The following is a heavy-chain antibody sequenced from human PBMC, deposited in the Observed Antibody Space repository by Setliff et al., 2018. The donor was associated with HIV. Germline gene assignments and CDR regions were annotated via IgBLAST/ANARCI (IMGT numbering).Heavy chain of an antibody. D-gene: IGHD2-15*01. V-gene: IGHV4-61*09. Sequence: SETLSLTCSVSGGSMSGTFYWSWIRQPAGKGLEWIGHIYTSGSATFNPSLKSRVTISLDTSKNQFSLKLSSVTAADTAVYYCARVPLYCSGGKCFSISAFHIWGQGTTGTVS. CDR2: IYTSGSA. J-gene: IGHJ3*02. CDR1: GGSMSGTFY. CDR3: ARVPLYCSGGKCFSISAFHI.